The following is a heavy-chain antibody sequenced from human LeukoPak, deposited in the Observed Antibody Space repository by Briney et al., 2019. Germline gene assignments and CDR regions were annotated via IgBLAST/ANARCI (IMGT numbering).Heavy chain of an antibody. V-gene: IGHV3-20*04. Sequence: TGGSLRLSCAASGFTFGDYAVSWVRHAPGRELEWGCGITSNGGSIAYADSVRGRFTISRDNAKNSLYLQMNSLRAEDTALYYCARDQASAFYDSRGYNTDDWGQGTLVTVSS. J-gene: IGHJ4*02. CDR3: ARDQASAFYDSRGYNTDD. CDR2: ITSNGGSI. D-gene: IGHD3-22*01. CDR1: GFTFGDYA.